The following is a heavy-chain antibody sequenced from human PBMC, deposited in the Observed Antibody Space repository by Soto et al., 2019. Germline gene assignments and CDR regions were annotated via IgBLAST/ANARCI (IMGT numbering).Heavy chain of an antibody. J-gene: IGHJ6*02. V-gene: IGHV5-51*01. CDR1: GYTFLTYW. CDR2: INPADSDT. D-gene: IGHD3-10*01. Sequence: GGSLKISCKGSGYTFLTYWVGWVRQMHGQGLEWMGIINPADSDTRYSPSFQGQVTISADKSISTAYLQWISLKASDTAIYYCARINRARGLNSVYAMDVWGQGATVTVSS. CDR3: ARINRARGLNSVYAMDV.